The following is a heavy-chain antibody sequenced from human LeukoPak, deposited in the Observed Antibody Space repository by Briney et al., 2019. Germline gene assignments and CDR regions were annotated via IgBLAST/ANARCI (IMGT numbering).Heavy chain of an antibody. D-gene: IGHD1-26*01. Sequence: GGSLRLSCAASGFTVSSNYMSWVRQAPGRGLEWVSIIYSGGDTYYADSVKGRFTISRDNSKNTVYLQMNSLRAEDTAVYYCAKEGVQAPTDWYFGLWGRGTLVTVSS. V-gene: IGHV3-53*01. CDR1: GFTVSSNY. CDR2: IYSGGDT. J-gene: IGHJ2*01. CDR3: AKEGVQAPTDWYFGL.